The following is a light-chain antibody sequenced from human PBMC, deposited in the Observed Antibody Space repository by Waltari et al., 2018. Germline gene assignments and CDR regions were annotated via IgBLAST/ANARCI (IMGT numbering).Light chain of an antibody. J-gene: IGLJ2*01. V-gene: IGLV2-14*01. Sequence: QSALTQPASVSGSPGQSLTISCTGTSSDVGGYTYVPWYQQHPGKAPKLMIYEVSNRPSGVSNRFSGSKSGNTASLTISGLQAEDEADYYCSSYTSSSTLVVFGGGTKLTVL. CDR3: SSYTSSSTLVV. CDR1: SSDVGGYTY. CDR2: EVS.